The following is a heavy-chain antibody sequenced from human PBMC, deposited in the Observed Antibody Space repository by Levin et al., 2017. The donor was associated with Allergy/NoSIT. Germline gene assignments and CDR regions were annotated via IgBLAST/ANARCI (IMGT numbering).Heavy chain of an antibody. D-gene: IGHD1-26*01. CDR2: IYYIGST. J-gene: IGHJ6*02. Sequence: ASETLSLTCTVSGGSISSYYWSWIRQPPGKGLEWIGYIYYIGSTNYNPSLKSRVTMSLDTSKNQFSLKLSSVTAADAGVYYCARDRVTVGTTNYYYGMDVWGQGTTVTVSS. CDR3: ARDRVTVGTTNYYYGMDV. V-gene: IGHV4-59*01. CDR1: GGSISSYY.